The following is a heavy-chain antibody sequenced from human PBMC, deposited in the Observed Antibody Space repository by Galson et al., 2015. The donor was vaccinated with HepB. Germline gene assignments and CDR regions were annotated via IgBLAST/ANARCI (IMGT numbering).Heavy chain of an antibody. J-gene: IGHJ4*02. CDR3: AADSSGWYGVFDY. Sequence: SLRLSCAASGFTFSSYWMSWVRQAPGKGLEWVANIKQDGSEKYYVDSVKGRFTISRDNAKNSLYLQMNSLRAEDTAVYYCAADSSGWYGVFDYWGQGTLVTVSS. D-gene: IGHD6-19*01. CDR1: GFTFSSYW. CDR2: IKQDGSEK. V-gene: IGHV3-7*03.